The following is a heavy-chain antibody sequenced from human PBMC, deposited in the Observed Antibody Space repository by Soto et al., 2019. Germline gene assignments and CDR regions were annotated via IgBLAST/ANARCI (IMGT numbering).Heavy chain of an antibody. CDR3: ARVSCSGGSCRPFDI. D-gene: IGHD2-15*01. CDR2: INPNSGGT. J-gene: IGHJ3*02. Sequence: QVPLVQSGAEVKKPGASVKVSCKASGYTFTGYYMHWVRQAPGQGLEWMGWINPNSGGTNYAQKFQGWVTMTRDTSISTAYMELSRLRSDDTAVYYCARVSCSGGSCRPFDIWGQGTMVTVSS. CDR1: GYTFTGYY. V-gene: IGHV1-2*04.